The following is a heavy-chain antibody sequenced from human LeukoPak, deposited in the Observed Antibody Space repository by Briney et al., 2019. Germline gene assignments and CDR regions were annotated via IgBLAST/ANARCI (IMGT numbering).Heavy chain of an antibody. Sequence: PGGSLRLSCAASGFTFSDYSMNWVRRAPGKGLGGVAYISSNSSTIHYAVSVKGRFTISRDNAKNSLYLQMNSLRAEDTAVYYCARGLPDTSGYYYALKYWGQGTLVTVAS. J-gene: IGHJ4*02. D-gene: IGHD3-22*01. CDR1: GFTFSDYS. CDR3: ARGLPDTSGYYYALKY. CDR2: ISSNSSTI. V-gene: IGHV3-48*04.